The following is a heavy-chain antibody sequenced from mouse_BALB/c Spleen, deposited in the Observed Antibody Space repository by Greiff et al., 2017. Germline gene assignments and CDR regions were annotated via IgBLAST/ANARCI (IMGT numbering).Heavy chain of an antibody. Sequence: VKVVESGPGLVAPSQSLSITCTVSGFSLTSYGVHWVRQPPGKGLEWLGVIWAGGSTNYNSALMSRLSISKDNSKSQVFLKMNSLQTDDTAMYYCARDRGTLYDLEGFAYWGQGTLVTVSA. V-gene: IGHV2-9*02. CDR2: IWAGGST. CDR1: GFSLTSYG. CDR3: ARDRGTLYDLEGFAY. J-gene: IGHJ3*01. D-gene: IGHD2-10*02.